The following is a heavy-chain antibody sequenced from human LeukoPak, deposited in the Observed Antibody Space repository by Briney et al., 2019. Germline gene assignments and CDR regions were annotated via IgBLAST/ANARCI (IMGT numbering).Heavy chain of an antibody. V-gene: IGHV3-11*01. CDR3: ARAVAGYIDY. Sequence: TGGSLRLSCAASGFTFSDYYMSWIRQAPGKGLEWVSYISSSGSTIYYADSVKGRFTISRDNAKNSLYLQRNSLRAEDTGVYYWARAVAGYIDYWGQGTLVTVSS. D-gene: IGHD6-19*01. CDR1: GFTFSDYY. CDR2: ISSSGSTI. J-gene: IGHJ4*02.